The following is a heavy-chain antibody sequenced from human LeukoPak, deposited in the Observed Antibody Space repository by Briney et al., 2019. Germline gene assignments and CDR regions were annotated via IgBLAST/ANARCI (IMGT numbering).Heavy chain of an antibody. CDR2: IKQDGSDK. D-gene: IGHD3-10*01. CDR1: GFTFSIYG. J-gene: IGHJ4*02. CDR3: TRYSYNSGPNDY. Sequence: PGGSLRLSCAASGFTFSIYGMSWVRQAPGKGLEWVANIKQDGSDKRYVDSVKGRFTISRDNAKTSLYLQMNSLRAEDTAVYYCTRYSYNSGPNDYWGQGTLVTVSS. V-gene: IGHV3-7*01.